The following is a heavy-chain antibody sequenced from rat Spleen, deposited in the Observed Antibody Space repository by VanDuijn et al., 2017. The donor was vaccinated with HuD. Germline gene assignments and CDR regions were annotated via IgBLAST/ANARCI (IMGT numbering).Heavy chain of an antibody. V-gene: IGHV5-22*01. CDR2: IRYESSST. CDR3: ARHSGDGFDY. J-gene: IGHJ2*01. CDR1: GFTFSDYY. Sequence: EVQLVESGGGLVQPGRSLKLSCAASGFTFSDYYMAWVRQAPKKGLEWVASIRYESSSTYYGDSVKGRFTISRDNAKSTLYLQMDSLRSEDTATYYCARHSGDGFDYWGQGVMVTVSS. D-gene: IGHD1-1*01.